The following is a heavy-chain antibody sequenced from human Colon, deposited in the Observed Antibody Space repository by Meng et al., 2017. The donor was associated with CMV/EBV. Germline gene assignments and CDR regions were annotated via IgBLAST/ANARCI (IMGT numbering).Heavy chain of an antibody. CDR3: ARGPVTGTMGWFDP. J-gene: IGHJ5*02. CDR1: GFTFRSYW. V-gene: IGHV3-7*01. CDR2: INEDGSKK. Sequence: SGFTFRSYWMTWVRQAPGKGLEWVASINEDGSKKYYVDSVEGRFTISRDNAKNSLFVQMNSLRAEDTAVYYCARGPVTGTMGWFDPWGQGTLVTVSS. D-gene: IGHD1-20*01.